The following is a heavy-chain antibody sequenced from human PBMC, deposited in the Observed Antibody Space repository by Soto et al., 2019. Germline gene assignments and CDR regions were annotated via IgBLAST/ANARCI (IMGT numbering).Heavy chain of an antibody. V-gene: IGHV4-39*01. CDR1: GGSISSSSYY. D-gene: IGHD2-15*01. CDR2: IYYSGST. Sequence: SETLSLTCTVSGGSISSSSYYWGWIRQPPGKGLEWIGSIYYSGSTYYNPSLKSRVTISVDTSKNQFSLKLSSVTAADTAVYYCARHPRVVAATLDYWGQGTLVTVSS. J-gene: IGHJ4*02. CDR3: ARHPRVVAATLDY.